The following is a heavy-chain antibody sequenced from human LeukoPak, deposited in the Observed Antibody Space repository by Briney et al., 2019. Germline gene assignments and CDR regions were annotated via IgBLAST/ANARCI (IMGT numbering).Heavy chain of an antibody. J-gene: IGHJ4*02. Sequence: GRSMRLSCAASGLTLNSYAMSWDRHAPRKGREWVLAISGNGASTYYADSVKGWFTISRDNSKITLYLQMNSLRAEDTAVYYCAKGSASYDSTKFDYWGQGTLVTVSS. CDR2: ISGNGAST. CDR1: GLTLNSYA. CDR3: AKGSASYDSTKFDY. V-gene: IGHV3-23*01. D-gene: IGHD3-22*01.